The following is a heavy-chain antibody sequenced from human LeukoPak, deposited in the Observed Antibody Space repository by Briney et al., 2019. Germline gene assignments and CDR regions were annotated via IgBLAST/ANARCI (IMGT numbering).Heavy chain of an antibody. Sequence: GASVKVSCKVSGYTLTELSMHWVRQAPGKGLEWMGGFDSEDGEIIYAQKFQGRVTMTEDTSTDTAYMELSSLRFEDTAVYYCATGGARYNWFDPWGQGTLVTVSA. CDR3: ATGGARYNWFDP. CDR2: FDSEDGEI. CDR1: GYTLTELS. D-gene: IGHD1-26*01. V-gene: IGHV1-24*01. J-gene: IGHJ5*02.